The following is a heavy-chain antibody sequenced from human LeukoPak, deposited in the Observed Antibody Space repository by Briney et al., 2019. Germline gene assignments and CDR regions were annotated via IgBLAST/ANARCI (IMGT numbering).Heavy chain of an antibody. CDR1: GNPISSGDNY. Sequence: SETLSLTCTVSGNPISSGDNYWSWIGQPAGKGLEWIGRIYTSGSTNYNPSLSSRVTISGDTSKNQFSLRLSSVTAADTAVYYCARASYSYDINGWVPFDYWGQGTLVTVSS. V-gene: IGHV4-61*02. J-gene: IGHJ4*02. CDR2: IYTSGST. CDR3: ARASYSYDINGWVPFDY. D-gene: IGHD3-22*01.